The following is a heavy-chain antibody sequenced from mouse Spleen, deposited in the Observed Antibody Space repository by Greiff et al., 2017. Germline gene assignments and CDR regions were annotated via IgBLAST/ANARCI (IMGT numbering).Heavy chain of an antibody. CDR1: GYSFTGYY. J-gene: IGHJ2*01. V-gene: IGHV1-42*01. D-gene: IGHD1-1*01. CDR3: ARSGYYDGSPYFDY. Sequence: VQLQQSGPELVKPGASVKISCKASGYSFTGYYMNWVKQSPEKSLEWIGEINPSTGGTTYNRKFKAKATLTVDKSSSTAYMQLKSLTSEDSAVYYCARSGYYDGSPYFDYWGQGTTLTVSS. CDR2: INPSTGGT.